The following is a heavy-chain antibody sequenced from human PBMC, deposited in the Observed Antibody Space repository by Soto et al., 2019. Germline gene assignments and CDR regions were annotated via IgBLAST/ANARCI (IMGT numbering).Heavy chain of an antibody. CDR1: GYTFTNYA. CDR2: SNAGTGNT. J-gene: IGHJ6*02. Sequence: ASVKVSCKASGYTFTNYAVHWVRQAPGQRLEWMGWSNAGTGNTKYSQEFEGSVTITRDTSASTAYMELSSLRSEDMAVYYCARGTCSRTSCYGDYYGMDVWGQGTPVTVSS. CDR3: ARGTCSRTSCYGDYYGMDV. V-gene: IGHV1-3*02. D-gene: IGHD2-2*01.